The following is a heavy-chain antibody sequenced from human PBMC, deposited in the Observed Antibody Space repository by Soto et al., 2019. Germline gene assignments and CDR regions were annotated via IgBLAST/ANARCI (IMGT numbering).Heavy chain of an antibody. Sequence: ASVKVSCKASGYTFTRSGISWVRQAPGQGLEWMGIIHPSGGGSTYAQKFQGRVTMTEDTSTDTAYMELSSLRSEDTAVYYCATCGDYGDYYYYGMDVWGQGTTVTVSS. J-gene: IGHJ6*02. CDR1: GYTFTRSG. CDR2: IHPSGGGS. D-gene: IGHD4-17*01. CDR3: ATCGDYGDYYYYGMDV. V-gene: IGHV1-46*01.